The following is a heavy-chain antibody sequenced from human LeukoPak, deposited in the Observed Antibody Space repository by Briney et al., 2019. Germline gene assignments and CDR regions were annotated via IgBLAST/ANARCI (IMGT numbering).Heavy chain of an antibody. CDR1: GGTFSSYA. V-gene: IGHV1-69*13. CDR2: IIPIFGTA. CDR3: GACYTRSDGYYYYYGMDV. D-gene: IGHD2-8*01. Sequence: ASVKVSCKASGGTFSSYAISWVRQAPGQGLEWMGGIIPIFGTANYAQKFQGRVTITADESTSTAYMELSSLRSEDTAVYYCGACYTRSDGYYYYYGMDVWGQGTTVTVSS. J-gene: IGHJ6*02.